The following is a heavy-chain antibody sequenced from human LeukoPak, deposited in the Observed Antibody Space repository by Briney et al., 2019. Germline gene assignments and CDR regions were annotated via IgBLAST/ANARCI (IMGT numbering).Heavy chain of an antibody. CDR3: AREIVVVPAAVGWFHP. D-gene: IGHD2-2*01. CDR2: IYYSGAT. CDR1: GDFISSCY. J-gene: IGHJ5*02. Sequence: PSETLSLTCTVSGDFISSCYWSCIRQPPGKGLECIGYIYYSGATKYNPSLKSRVTISVDTSKNQFSLKLSSVTAADTPVYYCAREIVVVPAAVGWFHPWGQGTLVTVSS. V-gene: IGHV4-59*01.